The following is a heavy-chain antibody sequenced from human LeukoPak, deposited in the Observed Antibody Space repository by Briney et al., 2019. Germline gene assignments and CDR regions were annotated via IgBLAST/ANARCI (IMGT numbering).Heavy chain of an antibody. Sequence: SETLSLTCTVSGYSITTGYYWGWIRQPPGKGLEWIGSSYHTGSTFYNPSLKSRVTISVDTSKNQFSLKLSSVTAADTAVYYCARDQDYYGSGSYGPDYWGQGTLVTVSS. CDR1: GYSITTGYY. CDR2: SYHTGST. V-gene: IGHV4-38-2*02. J-gene: IGHJ4*02. D-gene: IGHD3-10*01. CDR3: ARDQDYYGSGSYGPDY.